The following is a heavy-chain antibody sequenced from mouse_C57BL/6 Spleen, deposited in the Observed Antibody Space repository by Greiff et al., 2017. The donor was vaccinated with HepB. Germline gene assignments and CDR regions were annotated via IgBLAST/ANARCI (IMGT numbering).Heavy chain of an antibody. Sequence: DVMLVESGGGLVQPKGSLKLSCAASGFTFNTYAMHWVRQAPGKGLEWVARIRSKSSNYATYYADSVKDRFTISRDDSQSMLYLQMNNLKTEDTAMYYCVRSDSSGYKGAMDYWGQGTSVTVSS. D-gene: IGHD3-2*02. CDR3: VRSDSSGYKGAMDY. J-gene: IGHJ4*01. CDR1: GFTFNTYA. CDR2: IRSKSSNYAT. V-gene: IGHV10-3*01.